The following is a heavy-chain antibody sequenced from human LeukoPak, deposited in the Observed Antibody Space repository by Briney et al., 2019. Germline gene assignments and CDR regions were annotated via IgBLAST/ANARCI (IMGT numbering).Heavy chain of an antibody. V-gene: IGHV3-74*01. CDR1: GFTFSTYW. CDR2: IITDGSST. CDR3: AREDVNIAVAASGPFDI. J-gene: IGHJ3*02. D-gene: IGHD6-19*01. Sequence: PAGSLRLSCAASGFTFSTYWMHWVRQAPGKGLVWVSRIITDGSSTGYADSVKGRFTISRDNAKNTLYLQMNSLRAEDTAVYYCAREDVNIAVAASGPFDIWGQGTMVTVSS.